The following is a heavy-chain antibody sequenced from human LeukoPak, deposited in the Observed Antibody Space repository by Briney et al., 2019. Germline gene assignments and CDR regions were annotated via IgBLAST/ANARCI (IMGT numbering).Heavy chain of an antibody. V-gene: IGHV4-39*01. CDR1: GGSISSSSYY. CDR2: IYYSGST. Sequence: KPSETLSLTCTVSGGSISSSSYYWGWIRQPPGKGLEWIGSIYYSGSTYYNPSLKSRVTISVDTSKNQFSLKLSSVTAADTAVYYCARPTYYDFWSGYYGGNGAFDIWGQGTMVTVSS. D-gene: IGHD3-3*01. J-gene: IGHJ3*02. CDR3: ARPTYYDFWSGYYGGNGAFDI.